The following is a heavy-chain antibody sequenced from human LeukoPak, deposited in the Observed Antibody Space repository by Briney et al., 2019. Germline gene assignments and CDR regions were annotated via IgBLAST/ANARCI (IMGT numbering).Heavy chain of an antibody. D-gene: IGHD3-10*01. Sequence: ASVKVSCKASGYTFTGYYMHWVRQAPGQGLEWMGWINPSSGGTNYAQKFQGRVTMTRDTSISTAYMELRSLRSDDTAVYYCARGDYGSGTYLWGSWGQGILVTVSP. CDR1: GYTFTGYY. J-gene: IGHJ5*02. CDR3: ARGDYGSGTYLWGS. CDR2: INPSSGGT. V-gene: IGHV1-2*02.